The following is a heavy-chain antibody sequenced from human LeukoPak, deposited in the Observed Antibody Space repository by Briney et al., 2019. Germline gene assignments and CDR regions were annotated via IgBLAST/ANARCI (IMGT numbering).Heavy chain of an antibody. CDR1: GFTFSNYW. V-gene: IGHV3-7*01. J-gene: IGHJ4*02. Sequence: GGSLRLSCAVSGFTFSNYWMSWARQSPGKGLEWVANIYLDGSRAYYVDSVKGRFTISRDNAKNSLFLQMNSLRDEDTAVYYCARADADKYCFDYWGQGTLVTVSS. CDR2: IYLDGSRA. CDR3: ARADADKYCFDY.